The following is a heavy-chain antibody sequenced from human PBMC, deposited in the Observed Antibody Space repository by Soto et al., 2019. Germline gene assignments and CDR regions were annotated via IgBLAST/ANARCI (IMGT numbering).Heavy chain of an antibody. Sequence: QVQLVQSGAEVKKPGASVKVSCKASGYTFTRNAIHWVRQAPGQRLEWIGKIDAGNGNTKYSQKFQDRVTITRDTSASAAYMELRTLRSEDTSIYYCARSEADYSRFDSWGPGTLVTGSS. V-gene: IGHV1-3*01. J-gene: IGHJ4*02. CDR2: IDAGNGNT. CDR3: ARSEADYSRFDS. CDR1: GYTFTRNA. D-gene: IGHD3-9*01.